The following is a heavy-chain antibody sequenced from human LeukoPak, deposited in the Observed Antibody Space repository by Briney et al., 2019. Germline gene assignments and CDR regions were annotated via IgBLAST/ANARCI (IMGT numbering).Heavy chain of an antibody. CDR2: IYTFGNT. Sequence: SETLSLTCTVSGDSTSSYYWSWVRQPAGKGLEWIGRIYTFGNTDLNPALKSRVTLSLDTSKKQFSLKLSSVTAADTAVYYCAREEENDFWSGRDGGAFDIWGQGTMVTVSS. D-gene: IGHD3-3*01. CDR3: AREEENDFWSGRDGGAFDI. J-gene: IGHJ3*02. CDR1: GDSTSSYY. V-gene: IGHV4-4*07.